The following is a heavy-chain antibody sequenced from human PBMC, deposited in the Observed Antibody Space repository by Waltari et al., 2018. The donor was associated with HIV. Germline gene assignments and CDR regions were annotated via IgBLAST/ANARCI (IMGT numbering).Heavy chain of an antibody. CDR3: ARRHSSWSWFDP. Sequence: QLQLQESGPGLVKPSETLSLTCTVSGDSVTSSGFYWGWIRQPPGKGLELIGAIYFTGGTFYNPSLKSRVTISVDTSMNQFSLKLTSVTAADRAVYYCARRHSSWSWFDPWGQGTLVTVSS. V-gene: IGHV4-39*01. CDR1: GDSVTSSGFY. J-gene: IGHJ5*02. D-gene: IGHD6-13*01. CDR2: IYFTGGT.